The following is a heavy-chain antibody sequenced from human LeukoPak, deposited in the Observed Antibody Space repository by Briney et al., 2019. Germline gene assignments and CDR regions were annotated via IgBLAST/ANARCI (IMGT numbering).Heavy chain of an antibody. Sequence: PGGSLRLSCAASGFTFSSYAMHWVRQAPGKGLEWVAVISYDGSNKYYADSVKGRFTISRDNSKNTLYLQMNSLRAEDTAVYYCAREWIQLWFRYYYYYGMDVWGQGTTVTVSS. CDR3: AREWIQLWFRYYYYYGMDV. D-gene: IGHD5-18*01. J-gene: IGHJ6*02. CDR2: ISYDGSNK. CDR1: GFTFSSYA. V-gene: IGHV3-30-3*01.